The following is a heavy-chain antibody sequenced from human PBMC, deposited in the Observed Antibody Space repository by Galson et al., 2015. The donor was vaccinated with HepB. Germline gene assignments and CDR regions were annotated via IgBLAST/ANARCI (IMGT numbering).Heavy chain of an antibody. CDR2: IYYSGST. V-gene: IGHV4-39*01. D-gene: IGHD1-26*01. J-gene: IGHJ4*02. CDR1: GGSISSSSYY. CDR3: ARRPPVGAIDY. Sequence: SETLSLTCTVSGGSISSSSYYWGWIRQPPGKGLEWIGSIYYSGSTYYNPSLKSRVTISVDTSKNQFSLKLSSVTAADTAVYYCARRPPVGAIDYWGQGTLVTVSS.